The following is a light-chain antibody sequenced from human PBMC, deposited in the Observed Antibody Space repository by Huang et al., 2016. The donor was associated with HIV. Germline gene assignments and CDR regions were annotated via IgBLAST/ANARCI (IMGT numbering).Light chain of an antibody. V-gene: IGKV1-5*03. CDR2: EAA. CDR3: QQYNTFT. CDR1: QSFSTR. J-gene: IGKJ3*01. Sequence: DIQMTQSPSTLSAAIGDRVTITCRASQSFSTRLAWYQQKPGKAPRRLIQEAASLESGVPSRFSGSGSGTEFTLTISSLQPDDSATYSCQQYNTFTFGPGTKVDI.